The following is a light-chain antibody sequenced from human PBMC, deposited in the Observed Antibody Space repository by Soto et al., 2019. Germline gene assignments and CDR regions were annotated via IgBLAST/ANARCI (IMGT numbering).Light chain of an antibody. Sequence: ETVMTQSPATLSVSPGERATLSCRASQSVGSKVAWYQQKPGQAPSLLIYGASTRASGIPLRFSGSGSGTEFTLTMSSLQSEDFAVYSCRQYSNWPQVTVGGVTNVDIK. J-gene: IGKJ4*01. V-gene: IGKV3-15*01. CDR3: RQYSNWPQVT. CDR2: GAS. CDR1: QSVGSK.